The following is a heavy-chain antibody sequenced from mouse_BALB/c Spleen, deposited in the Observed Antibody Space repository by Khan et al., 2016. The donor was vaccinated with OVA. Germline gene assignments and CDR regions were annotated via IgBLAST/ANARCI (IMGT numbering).Heavy chain of an antibody. J-gene: IGHJ4*01. CDR3: AREAGRS. V-gene: IGHV1-18*01. CDR1: GYTFTEYT. Sequence: VQLQQSGPELVKPGASVKISCKTSGYTFTEYTVHWVKQSLGKSLDWIGVINPNNGGTAYNQKFKGKATLTVDKSSSTAYRELRSLTSADSAGCCCAREAGRSWGQGTSVTVSS. D-gene: IGHD3-3*01. CDR2: INPNNGGT.